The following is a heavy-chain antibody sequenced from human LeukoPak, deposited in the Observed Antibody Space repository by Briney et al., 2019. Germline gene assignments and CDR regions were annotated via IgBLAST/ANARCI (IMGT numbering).Heavy chain of an antibody. CDR2: ISSSSSYI. CDR3: ATMDGSSWPNDAFDI. CDR1: GFTFSSYS. V-gene: IGHV3-21*01. J-gene: IGHJ3*02. Sequence: GGSLRLSCAASGFTFSSYSMNWVRQAPGKGLEWVSSISSSSSYIYYADSVKGRFTISRDNAKNSLYLQMNSLRAEDTAVYYCATMDGSSWPNDAFDIWGQGTMVTVSS. D-gene: IGHD6-13*01.